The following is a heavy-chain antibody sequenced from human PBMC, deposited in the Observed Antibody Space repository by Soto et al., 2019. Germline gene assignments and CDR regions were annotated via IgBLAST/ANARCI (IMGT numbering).Heavy chain of an antibody. D-gene: IGHD2-8*02. J-gene: IGHJ3*02. CDR3: AKATATGGGAFDI. CDR1: GFICSSYD. Sequence: GGSLRLSCAASGFICSSYDMIWARQAPGKGLEWVSTILVDGRTFYVDSVKGRFTISRDSSQNTVYLQMNSLTAGDTALYYCAKATATGGGAFDICGQGTMVTVSS. V-gene: IGHV3-23*01. CDR2: ILVDGRT.